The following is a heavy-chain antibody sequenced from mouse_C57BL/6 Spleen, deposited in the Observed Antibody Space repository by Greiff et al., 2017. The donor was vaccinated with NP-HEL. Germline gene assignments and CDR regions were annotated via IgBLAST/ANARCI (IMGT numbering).Heavy chain of an antibody. CDR2: IWSGGST. J-gene: IGHJ2*01. CDR3: ARTPLRYYFDD. D-gene: IGHD1-1*01. V-gene: IGHV2-2*01. Sequence: VMLVESGPGLVQPSPSLSITCTASGFSLTSYGVHWVRQSPGKGLEWLGVIWSGGSTAYNAAFISRLSISKDNSKSQVFFKMNSLQADDTAIYYCARTPLRYYFDDGGQGTTLTVAS. CDR1: GFSLTSYG.